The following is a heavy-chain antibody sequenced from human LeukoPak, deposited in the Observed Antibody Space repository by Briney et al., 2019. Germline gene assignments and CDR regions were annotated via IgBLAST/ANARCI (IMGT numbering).Heavy chain of an antibody. V-gene: IGHV3-11*04. CDR1: GFTFGDYY. CDR2: IDSSGTTI. Sequence: GGSLRLSCAASGFTFGDYYMTWIRQAPGKGLEWVSYIDSSGTTIYYADSVKGRFTISRDNAKNSLYLQMNSPRAEDTAVYYCARRYSYGLDYWGRGTLVTVSS. D-gene: IGHD5-18*01. J-gene: IGHJ4*02. CDR3: ARRYSYGLDY.